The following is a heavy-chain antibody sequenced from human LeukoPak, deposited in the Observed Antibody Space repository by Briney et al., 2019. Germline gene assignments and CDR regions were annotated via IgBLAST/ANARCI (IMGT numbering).Heavy chain of an antibody. CDR1: GFTFSSYA. CDR3: ASAEWIQLWLRFDY. Sequence: PGRSLRLSCAASGFTFSSYAMHWVRQAPGKGPEWVAVISYDGSNKYYADSVKGRFTISRDNSKNTLYLQMNSLRAEDTAVYYCASAEWIQLWLRFDYWGQGTLVTVSS. V-gene: IGHV3-30-3*01. J-gene: IGHJ4*02. D-gene: IGHD5-18*01. CDR2: ISYDGSNK.